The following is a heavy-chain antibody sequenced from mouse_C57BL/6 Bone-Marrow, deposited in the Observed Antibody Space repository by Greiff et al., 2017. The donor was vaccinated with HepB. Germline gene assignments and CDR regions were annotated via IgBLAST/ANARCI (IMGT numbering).Heavy chain of an antibody. V-gene: IGHV14-4*01. CDR2: IDPENGDT. Sequence: VQLKESGAELVRPGASVKLSCTASGFNIKDDYMHWVKQRPEQGLEWIGWIDPENGDTEYASKFQGKATITADTSSNTAYLHLSSLTSEDTAVYYCTSIYDGYCYFAYWGQGTLVTVSA. J-gene: IGHJ3*01. D-gene: IGHD2-3*01. CDR3: TSIYDGYCYFAY. CDR1: GFNIKDDY.